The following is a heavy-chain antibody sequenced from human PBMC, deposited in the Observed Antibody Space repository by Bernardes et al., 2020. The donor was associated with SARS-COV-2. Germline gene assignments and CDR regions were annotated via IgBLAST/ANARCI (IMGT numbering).Heavy chain of an antibody. Sequence: SEPLYLTCTVSGGSIRCHYWSWLRKPPGKGLEWIGYIYHSGSTNFNPSLKSRVTISVDTSKNQFSLKLSSVTAADTAVYYCARSSVHYYDSSGLYDYWRQGALVTVSS. V-gene: IGHV4-59*11. D-gene: IGHD3-22*01. CDR2: IYHSGST. CDR1: GGSIRCHY. CDR3: ARSSVHYYDSSGLYDY. J-gene: IGHJ4*02.